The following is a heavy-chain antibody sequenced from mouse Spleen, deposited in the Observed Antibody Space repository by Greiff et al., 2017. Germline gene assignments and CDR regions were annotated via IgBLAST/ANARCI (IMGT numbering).Heavy chain of an antibody. V-gene: IGHV1-39*01. D-gene: IGHD1-2*01. CDR2: INPNYGTT. CDR3: ASRYYGYENYAMDY. Sequence: VQLKESGPELVKPGASVKISCKASGYSFTDYNMNWVKQSNGKSLEWIGVINPNYGTTSYNQKFKGKATLTVDQSSSTAYMQLNSLTSEDSAVYYCASRYYGYENYAMDYWGQGTSVTVSS. CDR1: GYSFTDYN. J-gene: IGHJ4*01.